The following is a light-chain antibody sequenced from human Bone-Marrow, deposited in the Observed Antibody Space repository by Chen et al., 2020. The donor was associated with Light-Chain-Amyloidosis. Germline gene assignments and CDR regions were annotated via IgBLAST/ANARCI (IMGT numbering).Light chain of an antibody. J-gene: IGLJ2*01. Sequence: SYELTQPPSVSVSPGQTARITRPGEDLPTKYAYWYQQKPGQAPVLVVHRDTERTSGFSERFSGSSSGTTATMTISGVQAEDEADYHCQSADSSGTYEVIFGGGTKLTVL. CDR3: QSADSSGTYEVI. V-gene: IGLV3-25*03. CDR2: RDT. CDR1: DLPTKY.